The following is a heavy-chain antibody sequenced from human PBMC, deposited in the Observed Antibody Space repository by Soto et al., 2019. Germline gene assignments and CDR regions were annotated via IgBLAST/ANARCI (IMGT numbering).Heavy chain of an antibody. CDR2: ISYDGSNK. D-gene: IGHD4-17*01. J-gene: IGHJ4*02. V-gene: IGHV3-30*18. Sequence: VQLVESGGGLVQPGGSLRLSCAASGFTFSSYGMHWVRQAPGKGLEWVAVISYDGSNKYYADSVKGRFTISRDNSKNTLYLQMNSLRAEDTAVYYCAKEGVTKPFDYWGQGTLVTVSS. CDR1: GFTFSSYG. CDR3: AKEGVTKPFDY.